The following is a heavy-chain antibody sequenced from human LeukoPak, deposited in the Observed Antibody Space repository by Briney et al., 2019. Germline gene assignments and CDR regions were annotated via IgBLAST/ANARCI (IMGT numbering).Heavy chain of an antibody. CDR3: ARGASDSSGWYRNWFDP. CDR1: GGTFSSYA. V-gene: IGHV1-69*13. Sequence: AVKVSCKASGGTFSSYAISWVRQPPVQGLEWMGGLIPIFGTANYAQKFQGRVTITADESTSTAYMELSSLRSEDTAVYYCARGASDSSGWYRNWFDPWGQGTLVTVSS. CDR2: LIPIFGTA. J-gene: IGHJ5*02. D-gene: IGHD6-19*01.